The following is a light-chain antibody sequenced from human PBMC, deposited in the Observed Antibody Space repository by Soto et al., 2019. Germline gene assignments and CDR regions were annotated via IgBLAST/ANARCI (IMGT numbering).Light chain of an antibody. CDR1: SSDVCGYNS. J-gene: IGLJ3*02. CDR3: RSCTNNNTCV. V-gene: IGLV2-14*01. Sequence: QSALTQPASVSGSPGQSITISCTGTSSDVCGYNSVSWYQQHPGKAPKLMIYEVSNRPSGVSNRFSGSKSGNTASLTISGLQAEDEANYYCRSCTNNNTCVFGGGTQLTVL. CDR2: EVS.